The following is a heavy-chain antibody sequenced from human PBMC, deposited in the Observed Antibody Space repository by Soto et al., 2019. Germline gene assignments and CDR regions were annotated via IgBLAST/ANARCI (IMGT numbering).Heavy chain of an antibody. CDR1: GGSISSSNW. V-gene: IGHV4-4*02. CDR3: ARVVGGYYYGMDV. D-gene: IGHD2-2*01. J-gene: IGHJ6*02. Sequence: QVQLQESGPGLVKPSGTLSLTCAVSGGSISSSNWWSWVRQPPGKGLEWIGEIYHSGSTNYNPSLKRRVTISVDKSKDQFSLKLSSVTAADTAVYYCARVVGGYYYGMDVWGQGTTVTVSS. CDR2: IYHSGST.